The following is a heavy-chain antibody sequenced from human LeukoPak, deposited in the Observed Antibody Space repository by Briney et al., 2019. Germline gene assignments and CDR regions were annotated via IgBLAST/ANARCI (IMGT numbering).Heavy chain of an antibody. V-gene: IGHV1-3*01. CDR2: IDAGNAKT. J-gene: IGHJ4*02. D-gene: IGHD6-19*01. CDR3: AKGTWVRGSGWYYFDY. CDR1: GYTFTKYA. Sequence: ASVNVSCKASGYTFTKYAMNWVRQAPGQRLEWMGWIDAGNAKTKYSQKFQGRVTITRDTSASTAYMELSSLRSEDTAVYYCAKGTWVRGSGWYYFDYWGQGTLVAVSS.